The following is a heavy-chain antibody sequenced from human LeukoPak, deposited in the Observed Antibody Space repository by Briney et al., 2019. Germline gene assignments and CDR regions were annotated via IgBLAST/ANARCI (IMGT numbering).Heavy chain of an antibody. CDR1: GFTFSSYW. D-gene: IGHD3-3*01. CDR2: INSDGSST. V-gene: IGHV3-74*01. Sequence: GGFLRLSCAASGFTFSSYWMHWVRQAPGKGLVWVSRINSDGSSTSYADSVKGRFTISRDNAKNTLYLQMNSLRAEGTAVYYCARSSLSPDYDFWSGYPPLYFVYWGQGTLVTVSS. J-gene: IGHJ4*02. CDR3: ARSSLSPDYDFWSGYPPLYFVY.